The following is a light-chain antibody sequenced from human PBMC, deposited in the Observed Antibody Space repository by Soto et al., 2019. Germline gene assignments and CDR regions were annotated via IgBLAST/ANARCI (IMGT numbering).Light chain of an antibody. J-gene: IGKJ5*01. CDR1: QDISVY. Sequence: DIQMTQSPSSLSTSVGDSVTITCRASQDISVYLAWYQQKPGKVPKLLIYRASTLQSAVPSRFRGSGSGTEFTVTISSLQPEDVATYWCQKFDTAPLAFGQGTRLEI. CDR2: RAS. V-gene: IGKV1-27*01. CDR3: QKFDTAPLA.